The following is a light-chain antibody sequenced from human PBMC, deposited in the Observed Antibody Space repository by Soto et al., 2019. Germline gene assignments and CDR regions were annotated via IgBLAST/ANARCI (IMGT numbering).Light chain of an antibody. CDR1: QSVSSN. Sequence: IVMTQSPATLSVSPGERATLSCRAIQSVSSNLAWYQQKPGQAPRLLIYDASKRATGIPARFSGSGSGTDFTLTISSLEPEDFAVYYCQQRSSRPPMYTFGQGTKVDIK. CDR3: QQRSSRPPMYT. CDR2: DAS. J-gene: IGKJ2*01. V-gene: IGKV3-11*01.